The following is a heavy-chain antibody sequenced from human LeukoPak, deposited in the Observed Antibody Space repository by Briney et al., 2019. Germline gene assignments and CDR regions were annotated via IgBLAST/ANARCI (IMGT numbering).Heavy chain of an antibody. CDR2: ISSSTDPT. D-gene: IGHD1-1*01. CDR3: AKELIIQPTGTVAFDI. CDR1: GFTFSGFS. V-gene: IGHV3-48*01. J-gene: IGHJ3*02. Sequence: PGGSLRLSCAASGFTFSGFSMNWVRLAPGKGLELVSYISSSTDPTYYADSVKGRFTISRDNAKSSLYLQMSSLRVEDTAVYFCAKELIIQPTGTVAFDIWGQGTMVTVSS.